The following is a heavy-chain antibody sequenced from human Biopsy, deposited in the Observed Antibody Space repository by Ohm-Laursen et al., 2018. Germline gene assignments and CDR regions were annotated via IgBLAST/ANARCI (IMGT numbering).Heavy chain of an antibody. CDR2: INPSGGT. Sequence: GTLSLTCAVYDGSFSGYYWSWLRQSPGMGLEWIGEINPSGGTNYNPSLAGRVSISLDTSKIHLALKLSSVTAADTAVYYCASVAGPRTDYYYSNMDVWGRGTAVTVSS. CDR3: ASVAGPRTDYYYSNMDV. CDR1: DGSFSGYY. V-gene: IGHV4-34*01. J-gene: IGHJ6*02. D-gene: IGHD2-2*01.